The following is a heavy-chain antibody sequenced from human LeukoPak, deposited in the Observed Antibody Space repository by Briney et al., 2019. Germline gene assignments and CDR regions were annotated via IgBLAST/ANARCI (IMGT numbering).Heavy chain of an antibody. CDR3: ARGLVGWELPREYYFDY. J-gene: IGHJ4*02. CDR2: INPNSGGT. V-gene: IGHV1-2*02. Sequence: ASVKVSCKASGYTFTSYYMHWVRQAPGQGLEWMGWINPNSGGTNYAQKFQGRVTMTRDTSISTAYMELSRLRSDDTAVYYCARGLVGWELPREYYFDYWGQGTLVTVSS. CDR1: GYTFTSYY. D-gene: IGHD1-26*01.